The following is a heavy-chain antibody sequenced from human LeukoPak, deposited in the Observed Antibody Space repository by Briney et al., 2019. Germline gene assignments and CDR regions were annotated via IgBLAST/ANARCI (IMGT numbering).Heavy chain of an antibody. CDR2: IYSGGST. CDR1: GFTVSSNY. CDR3: ARVTGSYYPFDY. V-gene: IGHV3-53*01. D-gene: IGHD3-10*01. Sequence: PGGSLRLSCAASGFTVSSNYMSWVRQAPGKGLEWVSIIYSGGSTYYADSVKGRFTISRDNSKNTLYLQMNSLRAEDTAGYYCARVTGSYYPFDYWGQGTLVTVSS. J-gene: IGHJ4*02.